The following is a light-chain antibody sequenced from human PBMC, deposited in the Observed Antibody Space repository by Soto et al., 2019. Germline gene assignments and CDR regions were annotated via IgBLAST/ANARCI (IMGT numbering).Light chain of an antibody. CDR3: QQDNNWPPWK. CDR1: QSVSSN. Sequence: EIVMTQSPATLSVSPGERATLSCKASQSVSSNLAWYQQKPGQAPRLLIYGASTRATGIPGRFSGSGSGTEFKLTISSLQSEDFAVYYCQQDNNWPPWKFGQGTKVEIK. J-gene: IGKJ1*01. CDR2: GAS. V-gene: IGKV3-15*01.